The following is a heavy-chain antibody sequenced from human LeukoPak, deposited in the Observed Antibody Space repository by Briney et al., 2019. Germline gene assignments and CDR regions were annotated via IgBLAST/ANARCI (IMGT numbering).Heavy chain of an antibody. Sequence: PSETLSLTCTVSGGSISSGSYYWSWLRQPAGKGLDWIGRIYTTGSTNDNPSLKSRVTMSVDTSKNQLSLKVISVTAADTAVYYCARGVIAAGGNDFDYWGQGTLVTVSS. CDR1: GGSISSGSYY. CDR3: ARGVIAAGGNDFDY. D-gene: IGHD6-13*01. J-gene: IGHJ4*02. CDR2: IYTTGST. V-gene: IGHV4-61*02.